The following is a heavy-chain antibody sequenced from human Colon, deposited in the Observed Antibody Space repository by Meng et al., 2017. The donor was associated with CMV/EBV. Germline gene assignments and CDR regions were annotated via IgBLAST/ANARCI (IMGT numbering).Heavy chain of an antibody. D-gene: IGHD5-24*01. Sequence: GESLKISCAASRFIFSNYPIHWVRQAPGKGLEWVAVISFDGGDTYYADSVKGRFTISRDNSKNTLFLQMNSLRAEDTAVYYCARDRSDVYRYLDSWGQGTLVTVSS. CDR3: ARDRSDVYRYLDS. V-gene: IGHV3-30*04. J-gene: IGHJ5*01. CDR1: RFIFSNYP. CDR2: ISFDGGDT.